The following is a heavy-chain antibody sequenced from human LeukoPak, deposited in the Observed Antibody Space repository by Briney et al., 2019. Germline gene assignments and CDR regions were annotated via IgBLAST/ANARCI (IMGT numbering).Heavy chain of an antibody. J-gene: IGHJ4*02. V-gene: IGHV1-18*01. CDR3: ARVQLLLLWFGELLSNPAPDYYFDY. CDR2: ISAYNGNT. Sequence: ASVKVSCKASGYTFTSYGISWVRRAPGQRLEWMGWISAYNGNTNYAQKLQGRVTMTTDTSTSTAYMELRSLRSDDTAVYYCARVQLLLLWFGELLSNPAPDYYFDYWGQGTLVTVSS. D-gene: IGHD3-10*01. CDR1: GYTFTSYG.